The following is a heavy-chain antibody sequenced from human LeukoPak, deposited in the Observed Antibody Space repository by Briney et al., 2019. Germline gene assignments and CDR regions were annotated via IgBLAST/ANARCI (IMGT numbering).Heavy chain of an antibody. J-gene: IGHJ6*02. CDR2: IKQDGSEK. V-gene: IGHV3-7*03. CDR3: ARDRSYGDYAYYYYYGMDV. D-gene: IGHD4-17*01. Sequence: GGSLRLSCAASGFTFSSYWMTWVRQAPGKGLEWVANIKQDGSEKYYVDSVKGRFTMSRDNAKNSLYLQMNSLRAEDTAVYYCARDRSYGDYAYYYYYGMDVWGQGTTVTVSS. CDR1: GFTFSSYW.